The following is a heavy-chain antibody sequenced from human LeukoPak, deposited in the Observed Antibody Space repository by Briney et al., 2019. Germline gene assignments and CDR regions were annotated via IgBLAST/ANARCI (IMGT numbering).Heavy chain of an antibody. CDR3: AKWGGCDSLTGYYVSDF. J-gene: IGHJ4*02. V-gene: IGHV3-23*01. CDR1: GFIFRNYA. D-gene: IGHD3-9*01. Sequence: PGASLRLSCAASGFIFRNYAISWVRQAPGKGLEWVSAITGSGDTTYYADSVKGRFTISRDNSKNTLYVEMHTLRAEDTAVYYCAKWGGCDSLTGYYVSDFWGQGTLVTVFS. CDR2: ITGSGDTT.